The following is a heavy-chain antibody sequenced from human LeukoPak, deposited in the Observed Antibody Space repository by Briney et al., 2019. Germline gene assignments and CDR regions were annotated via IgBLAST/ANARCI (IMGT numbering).Heavy chain of an antibody. D-gene: IGHD3-22*01. CDR1: GFTFSSYA. V-gene: IGHV3-30-3*01. CDR2: ISYDGSNK. J-gene: IGHJ4*02. CDR3: ARDLPYYYDSSGYYPDY. Sequence: GGSLRLSCAASGFTFSSYAMHWVRQAPGKGLEWVSVISYDGSNKYYADSVKGRFTISRDNSKNTLYLQMNSLRAEDTAVYYCARDLPYYYDSSGYYPDYWGQGTLVTVSS.